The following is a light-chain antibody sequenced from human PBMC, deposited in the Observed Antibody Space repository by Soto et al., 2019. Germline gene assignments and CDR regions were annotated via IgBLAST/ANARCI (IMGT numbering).Light chain of an antibody. CDR1: QDINVY. J-gene: IGKJ2*03. CDR2: SAS. V-gene: IGKV1-39*01. Sequence: DIQMTQSPSSVSASIGDTVTITCRASQDINVYLNWYQQKPGEVPKLLIYSASTLHSGVPSRFTGSGSETDFTLTISRLQAEDVAVYYCQQYYYTPYSFGQGTKLEIK. CDR3: QQYYYTPYS.